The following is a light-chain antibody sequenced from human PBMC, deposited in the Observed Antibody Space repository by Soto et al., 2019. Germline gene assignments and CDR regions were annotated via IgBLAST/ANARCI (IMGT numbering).Light chain of an antibody. Sequence: QSVLTQPASVSGSPGQSITISCTGTSSDVGGYNSVSWYQQHAGKAPKVIIYDVNNRPSGVSNRFSGSKSGNTASLTISGLQADDEADYYCSSSASTSTLMFGGGTQLTVL. V-gene: IGLV2-14*03. CDR3: SSSASTSTLM. CDR1: SSDVGGYNS. CDR2: DVN. J-gene: IGLJ3*02.